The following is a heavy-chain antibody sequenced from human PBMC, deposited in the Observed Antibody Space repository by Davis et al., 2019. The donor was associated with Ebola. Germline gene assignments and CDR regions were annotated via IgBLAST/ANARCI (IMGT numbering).Heavy chain of an antibody. CDR3: STGYSNSWYSFDY. D-gene: IGHD6-13*01. Sequence: GESLKISCAASGFTFSSYWMHWVRQAPGKGLVWVSRSNSDGSSTSYADSVKGRFTISRDNAKNTLYLQVSSLRAEDTAVYFCSTGYSNSWYSFDYWGQGTLVTVSS. V-gene: IGHV3-74*01. J-gene: IGHJ4*02. CDR1: GFTFSSYW. CDR2: SNSDGSST.